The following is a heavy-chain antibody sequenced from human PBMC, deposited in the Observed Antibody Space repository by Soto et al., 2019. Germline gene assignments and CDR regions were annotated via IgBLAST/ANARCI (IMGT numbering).Heavy chain of an antibody. CDR3: ARHDVGVAVAGTLHYYYGMDV. D-gene: IGHD6-19*01. J-gene: IGHJ6*02. Sequence: PGESLKISCKGSGYSFTIYWISWVRQMPGKGLEWMGRIDPSDSYTNYSPSFQGHVTISADKSISTAYLQWSSLKASDTAMYYCARHDVGVAVAGTLHYYYGMDVWGQGTTVTVSS. CDR2: IDPSDSYT. V-gene: IGHV5-10-1*01. CDR1: GYSFTIYW.